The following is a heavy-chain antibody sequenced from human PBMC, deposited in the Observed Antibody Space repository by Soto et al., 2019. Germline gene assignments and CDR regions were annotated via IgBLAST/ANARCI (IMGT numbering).Heavy chain of an antibody. CDR1: GFTFSSYG. Sequence: QVQLVESGGGVVQPGRSLRLSCAASGFTFSSYGMHWVRQAPGKGLEWVAVISYDGSNKYYADSVKGRFTISRDNSKKPMYLQMNGQRAEDTAVYYCAKDGYGDYGWYFDLWGRGTLVTVSS. CDR3: AKDGYGDYGWYFDL. J-gene: IGHJ2*01. CDR2: ISYDGSNK. V-gene: IGHV3-30*18. D-gene: IGHD4-17*01.